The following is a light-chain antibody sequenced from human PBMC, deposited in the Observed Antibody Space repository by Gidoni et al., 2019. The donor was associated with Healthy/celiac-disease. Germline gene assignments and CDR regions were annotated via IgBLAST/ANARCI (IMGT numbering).Light chain of an antibody. V-gene: IGLV2-14*01. J-gene: IGLJ2*01. CDR3: SSYTSSSTLRV. CDR1: SSDVGGYNY. CDR2: EVS. Sequence: QSPLTQPASVSGPPGQSITISCTGTSSDVGGYNYVSWYQQHPGKAPKLMIYEVSNRPSGVSNRFSGSKSGNTASLTISGLQAEDEADYYCSSYTSSSTLRVFGGGTKLTVL.